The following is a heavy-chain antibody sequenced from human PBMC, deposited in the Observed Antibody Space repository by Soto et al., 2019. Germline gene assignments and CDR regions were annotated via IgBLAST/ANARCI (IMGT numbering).Heavy chain of an antibody. J-gene: IGHJ2*01. Sequence: QVQLVESGGGVVQPGRSLRLSCAASGFTFSSYGMHWVRQAPGKGLEWVAVIWYDGSNKYYADSVKGRFNISRDNSKNKLYLQMHSLSAEDTAVYYCARGGIAAAGTWNWYFDLWGRGTLVTVSS. V-gene: IGHV3-33*01. CDR2: IWYDGSNK. D-gene: IGHD6-13*01. CDR3: ARGGIAAAGTWNWYFDL. CDR1: GFTFSSYG.